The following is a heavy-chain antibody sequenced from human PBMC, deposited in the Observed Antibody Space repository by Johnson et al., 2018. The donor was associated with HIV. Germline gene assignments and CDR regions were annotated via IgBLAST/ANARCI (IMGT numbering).Heavy chain of an antibody. Sequence: QVQLVESGGGVVQPGRSLRLSCAASGFTFSSYAMHWVRQAPGKGLEWVAVISYDGSNKYYADSVTGRVTISRDNSKNTLYMQMNSLRAEDTAVYDCARSNWNYGDAFDIWGQGTMVTVSS. CDR3: ARSNWNYGDAFDI. V-gene: IGHV3-30-3*01. D-gene: IGHD1-7*01. CDR2: ISYDGSNK. J-gene: IGHJ3*02. CDR1: GFTFSSYA.